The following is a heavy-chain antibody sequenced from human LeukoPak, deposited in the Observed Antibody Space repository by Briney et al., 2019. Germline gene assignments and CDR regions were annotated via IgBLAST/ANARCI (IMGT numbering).Heavy chain of an antibody. Sequence: PGGSLRLSCAASGFTFSSYSMNWVRQAPGKGLEWVSSISSSSSYIYYADSVKGRFTISRDNAKNSLYLQMNSLRAEDTAVYYCARDRGYYDSRVVSQFDYWGQGTLVTVSS. D-gene: IGHD3-22*01. J-gene: IGHJ4*02. CDR1: GFTFSSYS. CDR3: ARDRGYYDSRVVSQFDY. CDR2: ISSSSSYI. V-gene: IGHV3-21*01.